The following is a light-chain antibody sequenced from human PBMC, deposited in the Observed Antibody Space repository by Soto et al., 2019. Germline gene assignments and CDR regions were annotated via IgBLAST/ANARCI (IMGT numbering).Light chain of an antibody. CDR1: EILYNF. CDR2: DAF. CDR3: QHRTKRPLT. V-gene: IGKV3-11*01. J-gene: IGKJ4*01. Sequence: EIVVPQAPATLSLSPGERSTLSCMASEILYNFLAWYQLRPGQVPRLLISDAFNRATGVPARFSGSGSGTDFTLTIDNVEPEDSAVYFCQHRTKRPLTFGGGTKVDTK.